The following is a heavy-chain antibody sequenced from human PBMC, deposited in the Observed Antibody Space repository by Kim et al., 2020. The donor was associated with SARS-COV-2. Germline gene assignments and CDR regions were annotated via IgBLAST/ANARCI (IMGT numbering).Heavy chain of an antibody. D-gene: IGHD6-19*01. Sequence: GGSLRPSCAASGFTFSSYSMNWVRQAPGKGLEWVSSISSSSSYIYYADSVKGRFTISRDNAKNSLYLQMNSLRAEDTAVYYCARSMADGYSSGWYESAKNFDYWGQGTLVTVSS. V-gene: IGHV3-21*01. CDR2: ISSSSSYI. J-gene: IGHJ4*02. CDR3: ARSMADGYSSGWYESAKNFDY. CDR1: GFTFSSYS.